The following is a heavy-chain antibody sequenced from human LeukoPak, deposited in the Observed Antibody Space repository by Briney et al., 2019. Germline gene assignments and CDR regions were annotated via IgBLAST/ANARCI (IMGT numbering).Heavy chain of an antibody. Sequence: PGGSLRLSCAASGFTFSSYSMNWVRQAPGKGLEWVSYISSSSIIYYADSVKGRFTISRDNAKNSLYLQMNSLRAEDTAVYYCAKVGTAMVLWYFDLWGRGTLVTVSS. CDR1: GFTFSSYS. CDR3: AKVGTAMVLWYFDL. J-gene: IGHJ2*01. CDR2: ISSSSII. D-gene: IGHD5-18*01. V-gene: IGHV3-48*01.